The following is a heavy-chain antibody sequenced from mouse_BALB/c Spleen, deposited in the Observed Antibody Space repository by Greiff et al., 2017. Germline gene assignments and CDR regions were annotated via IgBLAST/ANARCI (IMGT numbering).Heavy chain of an antibody. CDR3: ARKAWDYEGFAY. Sequence: VQRVESGPGLVAPSQSLSITCTVSGFSLSRYSVPWVRQPPGKGLEWLGMIWGGGSTDYNSALKSRLSISKDNSKSQVFLKMNSLQTDDTAMYYCARKAWDYEGFAYWGQGTLVTVSA. D-gene: IGHD2-4*01. CDR2: IWGGGST. CDR1: GFSLSRYS. V-gene: IGHV2-6-4*01. J-gene: IGHJ3*01.